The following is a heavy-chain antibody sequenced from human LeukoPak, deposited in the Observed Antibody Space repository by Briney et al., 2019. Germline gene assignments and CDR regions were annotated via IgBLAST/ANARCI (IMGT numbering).Heavy chain of an antibody. D-gene: IGHD2-21*02. CDR3: ARVKFGSSYGEELAYCGGDCFGAFDI. CDR1: GGSISSGDYY. CDR2: IYFSGST. J-gene: IGHJ3*02. V-gene: IGHV4-30-4*01. Sequence: SETLSLTCTVSGGSISSGDYYWSWIRHPPGKGLEWIGYIYFSGSTYYNPSLKSRVTISVDTSKNQFSLKLSSVTAADTAVYYCARVKFGSSYGEELAYCGGDCFGAFDIWGQGTMVTVSS.